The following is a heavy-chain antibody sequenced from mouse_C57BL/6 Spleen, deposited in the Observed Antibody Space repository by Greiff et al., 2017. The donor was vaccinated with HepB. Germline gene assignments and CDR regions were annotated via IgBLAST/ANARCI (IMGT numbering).Heavy chain of an antibody. Sequence: QVQLKQSGAELVKPGASVKLSCKASGYTFTSYWMHWVKQRPGQGLEWIGMIHPNSGSTNYNEKFKSKATLTVDKSSSTAYMQLSSLTSEDSAVYYCARSLDGFAYWGQGTLVTVSA. CDR2: IHPNSGST. V-gene: IGHV1-64*01. J-gene: IGHJ3*01. CDR3: ARSLDGFAY. CDR1: GYTFTSYW. D-gene: IGHD2-3*01.